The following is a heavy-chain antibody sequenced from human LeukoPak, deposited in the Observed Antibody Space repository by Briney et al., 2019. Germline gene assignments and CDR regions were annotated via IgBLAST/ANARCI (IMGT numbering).Heavy chain of an antibody. D-gene: IGHD6-19*01. CDR2: IYYSGST. J-gene: IGHJ2*01. CDR3: ARLFVSGWYNWYFDL. V-gene: IGHV4-61*01. CDR1: GGSISSGSYY. Sequence: SETLSLTCTVSGGSISSGSYYWSWIRQPPGKGLEWIGYIYYSGSTNYNPSLKSRVTISVDTSKNQFSLKLSSVTAADAAVYYCARLFVSGWYNWYFDLWGRGTLVTVSS.